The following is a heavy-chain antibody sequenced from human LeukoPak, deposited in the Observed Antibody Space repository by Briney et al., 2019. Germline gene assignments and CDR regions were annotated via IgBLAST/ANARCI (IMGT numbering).Heavy chain of an antibody. V-gene: IGHV3-23*01. D-gene: IGHD2-2*01. Sequence: GGSLRLSCAASGFTFSCYAMSWVRQAPGKGLEWVSAISGSGGSTYHADSVKGRFTISRDNSKNTLYLQMNSLRAEDTAVYYCANLPRGCSSTSCFDYWGQGTLVTVSS. J-gene: IGHJ4*02. CDR1: GFTFSCYA. CDR3: ANLPRGCSSTSCFDY. CDR2: ISGSGGST.